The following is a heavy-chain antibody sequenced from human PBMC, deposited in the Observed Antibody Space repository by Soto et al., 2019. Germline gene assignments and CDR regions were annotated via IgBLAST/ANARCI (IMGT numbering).Heavy chain of an antibody. V-gene: IGHV3-30-3*01. J-gene: IGHJ4*02. Sequence: GGSLRLSCAASGFTFSSFSSYDMHWVRQAPGKGLEWVAEISFDGNKKDYADSVKGRFTISRDNSQNILYLQMNSLRSEDTAVYYCARDSLYSGSYFAYWGPGTLVTVSS. D-gene: IGHD1-26*01. CDR3: ARDSLYSGSYFAY. CDR2: ISFDGNKK. CDR1: GFTFSSFSSYD.